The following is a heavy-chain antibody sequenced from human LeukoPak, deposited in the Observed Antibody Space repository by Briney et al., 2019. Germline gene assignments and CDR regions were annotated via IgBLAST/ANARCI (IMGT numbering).Heavy chain of an antibody. D-gene: IGHD6-13*01. V-gene: IGHV4-59*01. CDR3: ARDSIAAAGPFDY. CDR2: IYYSGST. CDR1: GGSISSYY. J-gene: IGHJ4*02. Sequence: NPSETLSLTCTVSGGSISSYYWSWIPQPPGKGLEWIGYIYYSGSTNYNPSLKSRVTISVDTSKNQFSLKLSSVTAADTAVYYCARDSIAAAGPFDYWGQGTLVTVSS.